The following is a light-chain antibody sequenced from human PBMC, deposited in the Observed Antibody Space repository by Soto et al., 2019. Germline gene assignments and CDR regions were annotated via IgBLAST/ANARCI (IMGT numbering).Light chain of an antibody. Sequence: EIVLTQSPATLSLSPGERATLSCRASQSVSSYLAWYQQKPGQPPRLLIYDTSNRASGTPAGFSGSGSGTDFILTISSLEPDDFAVYYCQQFSSWPPTFGQGTKVEFK. J-gene: IGKJ1*01. V-gene: IGKV3-11*01. CDR2: DTS. CDR1: QSVSSY. CDR3: QQFSSWPPT.